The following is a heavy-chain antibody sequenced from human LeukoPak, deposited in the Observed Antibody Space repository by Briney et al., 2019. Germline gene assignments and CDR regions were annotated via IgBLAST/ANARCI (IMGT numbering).Heavy chain of an antibody. J-gene: IGHJ5*02. CDR1: GGSISSSSYY. V-gene: IGHV4-39*01. CDR2: IYYSGST. D-gene: IGHD3-9*01. CDR3: ARHGRYYDILTGYYYWFGP. Sequence: SETLSLTCTVSGGSISSSSYYWGWIRQPPGKGLEWIVSIYYSGSTSYNPSLKSRVTISVDASKNHFSLKLSSVTAADTAVYYCARHGRYYDILTGYYYWFGPWGQGTLVTVSS.